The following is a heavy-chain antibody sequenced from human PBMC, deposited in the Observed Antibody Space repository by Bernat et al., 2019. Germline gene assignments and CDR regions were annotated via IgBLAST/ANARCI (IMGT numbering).Heavy chain of an antibody. J-gene: IGHJ5*02. CDR1: GYIFTTYG. Sequence: QVQLVQSGAEVKKPGASVKVSCKASGYIFTTYGISWVRQAPGQGLEWMGLINTYNGNTNYAQKLQGRVTLTTDTSTSTAYMELRSLRSDDTAVYYCARDTVTTSWFDPWGQGTLVTVSS. D-gene: IGHD4-4*01. V-gene: IGHV1-18*01. CDR2: INTYNGNT. CDR3: ARDTVTTSWFDP.